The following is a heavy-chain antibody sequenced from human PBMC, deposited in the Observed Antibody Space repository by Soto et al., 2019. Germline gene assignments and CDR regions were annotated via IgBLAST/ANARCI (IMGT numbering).Heavy chain of an antibody. CDR2: ISSSSSYT. J-gene: IGHJ4*02. V-gene: IGHV3-11*05. D-gene: IGHD3-22*01. Sequence: QVQLVESGGGLVKPGGSLRLSCAASGFTFSDYYMSWIRQAPGKGLEWVSYISSSSSYTNYADSVKGRFTISRDNAKDSLYLQMNSLRAEDTAVYYCATGQYYYDSSGYYYSWGQGTLVTVSS. CDR1: GFTFSDYY. CDR3: ATGQYYYDSSGYYYS.